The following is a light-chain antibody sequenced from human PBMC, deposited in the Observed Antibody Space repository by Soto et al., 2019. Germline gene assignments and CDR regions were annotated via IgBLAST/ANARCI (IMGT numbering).Light chain of an antibody. CDR2: GAA. Sequence: EIVLTQSPGTLSLSPGERVTLSCRASQSVTRTYLAWYQQRPGQAPRLLIYGAARRATGIPDRFSGSGSGTDFTLTISRLEPEDFAVYYCHQYGRSPWTFGQGTKVDIK. J-gene: IGKJ1*01. V-gene: IGKV3-20*01. CDR1: QSVTRTY. CDR3: HQYGRSPWT.